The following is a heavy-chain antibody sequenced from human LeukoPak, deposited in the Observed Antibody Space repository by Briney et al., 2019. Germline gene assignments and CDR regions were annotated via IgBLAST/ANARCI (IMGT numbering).Heavy chain of an antibody. V-gene: IGHV4-59*01. Sequence: SETLSLTCTVSGGSISSYYLSWLRQPPGKGLEWIGYIYYSGSTNYNPSLKSRVTISVDTSKNQFSLKLSSVTAAETAVYYCARGLLDGYTHPAAFDIWGQGTVVTVSS. J-gene: IGHJ3*02. CDR1: GGSISSYY. CDR3: ARGLLDGYTHPAAFDI. CDR2: IYYSGST. D-gene: IGHD5-24*01.